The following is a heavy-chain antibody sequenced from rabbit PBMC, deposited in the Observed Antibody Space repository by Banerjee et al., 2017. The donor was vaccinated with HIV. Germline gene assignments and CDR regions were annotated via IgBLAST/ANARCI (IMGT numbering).Heavy chain of an antibody. CDR1: GFSFSDKEV. Sequence: QEQLEESGGGLVKPEGSLTLTCKASGFSFSDKEVMCWVRQAPGKGLEWIGCINTITGKTVYATWAKGRFTISRASSTTVFLQMTSLTAADTATYFCARDLPEIIGWNFGFWGPGPLVTVS. CDR2: INTITGKT. J-gene: IGHJ4*02. CDR3: ARDLPEIIGWNFGF. D-gene: IGHD1-1*01. V-gene: IGHV1S45*01.